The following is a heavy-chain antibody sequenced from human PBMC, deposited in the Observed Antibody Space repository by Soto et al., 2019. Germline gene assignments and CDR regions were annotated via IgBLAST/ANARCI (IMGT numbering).Heavy chain of an antibody. CDR2: ISAGGSDT. Sequence: EVQLLDSGGGWVQPGGSLSLSCVASGFVFSDYAMSWVRQAPGKGLEWVSAISAGGSDTYYADSVKGRFTVSRVNSKNTLYLQMNTLRAEDTAIYYCASVPIWCGSSSCYTEGFDSWGQGTLVTGSS. CDR3: ASVPIWCGSSSCYTEGFDS. D-gene: IGHD2-2*01. V-gene: IGHV3-23*01. J-gene: IGHJ4*02. CDR1: GFVFSDYA.